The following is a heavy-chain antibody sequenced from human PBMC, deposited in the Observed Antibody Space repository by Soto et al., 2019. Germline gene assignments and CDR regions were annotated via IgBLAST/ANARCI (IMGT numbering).Heavy chain of an antibody. CDR2: IIPILGIA. CDR1: GGTFSSYT. CDR3: ARDRGDGYNNI. V-gene: IGHV1-69*08. D-gene: IGHD5-12*01. Sequence: QVQLVQSGAEVKKPGSSVKVSCKASGGTFSSYTISWVRQAPGQGLEWMGRIIPILGIANYAQKFEGRVTITADKSTSTAYMELSSLRSEDTAVYYCARDRGDGYNNIWGQGTMVTVSS. J-gene: IGHJ3*02.